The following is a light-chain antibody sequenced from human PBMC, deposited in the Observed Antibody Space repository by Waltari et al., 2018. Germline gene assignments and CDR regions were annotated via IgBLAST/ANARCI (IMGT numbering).Light chain of an antibody. CDR2: SIS. CDR1: TGAVTSGYY. Sequence: QTVVTQEPSLTVSPGGTVTLTCASSTGAVTSGYYPNWFQQKPGQAPRSRIYSISKKHPWTPARFSGSLLGGKAALTLSGAQPEDEAEYYCLLYYGDAQLGVFGGGTKLTVL. J-gene: IGLJ3*02. V-gene: IGLV7-43*01. CDR3: LLYYGDAQLGV.